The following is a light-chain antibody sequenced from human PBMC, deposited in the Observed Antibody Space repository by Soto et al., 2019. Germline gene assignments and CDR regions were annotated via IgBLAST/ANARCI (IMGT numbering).Light chain of an antibody. J-gene: IGKJ5*01. CDR3: QQYGSSRVT. CDR1: QSVGNN. Sequence: EIVMSQSLGTLSVSTGERVTLSCRASQSVGNNLAWHQQKPGQAPRLLIYGASTRATGFPARFSGSGSGTDFTLTISRPEPEDFAVYYCQQYGSSRVTFGQGTRLEI. V-gene: IGKV3-20*01. CDR2: GAS.